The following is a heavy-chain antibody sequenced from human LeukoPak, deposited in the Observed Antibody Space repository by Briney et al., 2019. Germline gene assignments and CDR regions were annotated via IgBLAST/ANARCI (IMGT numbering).Heavy chain of an antibody. CDR2: VYYSGGGT. Sequence: SETLSLTCTVSRGSITDNYWSWIRQPPGKGLEWIGYVYYSGGGTNYNPSLKSRVTISVDTSKNHFSLKLDSVTAADTAVYYCARGNSSGWYGGFDYWGQGILVTVSS. J-gene: IGHJ4*02. V-gene: IGHV4-59*01. CDR3: ARGNSSGWYGGFDY. D-gene: IGHD6-19*01. CDR1: RGSITDNY.